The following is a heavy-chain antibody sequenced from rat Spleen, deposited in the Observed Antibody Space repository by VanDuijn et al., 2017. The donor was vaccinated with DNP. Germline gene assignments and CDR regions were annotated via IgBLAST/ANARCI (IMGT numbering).Heavy chain of an antibody. V-gene: IGHV1-43*01. Sequence: QVQLQQSRAELAKPGLSVKISCKASGYTFNSYYIGWIKQTTGQGLEYIGYFNTGSGGTNYNEKFKGKATLTIDKSSSTAFMQLSSLTPDDSAVYYCARWGGPGYFDYWGQGVMVTVSS. CDR1: GYTFNSYY. CDR3: ARWGGPGYFDY. D-gene: IGHD1-4*01. J-gene: IGHJ2*01. CDR2: FNTGSGGT.